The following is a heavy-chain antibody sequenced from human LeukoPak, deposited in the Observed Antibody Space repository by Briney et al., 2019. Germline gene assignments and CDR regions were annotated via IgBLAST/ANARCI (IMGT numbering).Heavy chain of an antibody. CDR1: GYTFTSYY. CDR2: INPSGGST. J-gene: IGHJ4*02. V-gene: IGHV1-46*01. CDR3: ASIAAAGSDFDY. Sequence: ASVKVSCKASGYTFTSYYMHWVRQAPGQGLEWMGIINPSGGSTSYAQKFQGRVTMTRDTSTSTVYMELSSLRSEDMAVYFCASIAAAGSDFDYWGQGTLVTVSS. D-gene: IGHD6-13*01.